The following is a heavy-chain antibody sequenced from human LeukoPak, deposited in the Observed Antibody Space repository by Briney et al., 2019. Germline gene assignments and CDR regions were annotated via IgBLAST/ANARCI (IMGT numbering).Heavy chain of an antibody. CDR1: GYTFTGYY. J-gene: IGHJ3*02. D-gene: IGHD3-22*01. Sequence: GASVKVSCKASGYTFTGYYIQWVRRAPGQGLEWMGRINPNSGGTNYAQKFQGRVSMARDTSISTAYMELNRLRFDDTAVYYCARGYYYDTSGSRDAFDIWGQGTMVTVSS. V-gene: IGHV1-2*06. CDR2: INPNSGGT. CDR3: ARGYYYDTSGSRDAFDI.